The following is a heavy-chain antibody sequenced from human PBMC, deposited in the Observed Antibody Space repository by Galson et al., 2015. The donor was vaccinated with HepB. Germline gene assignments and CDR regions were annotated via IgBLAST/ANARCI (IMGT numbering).Heavy chain of an antibody. Sequence: ETLSLTCTVSGGSISSYYWSWIRQPPGKGLEWIGYIYYSGSTNYNPSLKGRVTISVDTSKNQFSLRLSSVTAADTAVYYCARGVPPGEDYYYYYMDVWGKGTTVTVSS. D-gene: IGHD1-1*01. V-gene: IGHV4-59*01. J-gene: IGHJ6*03. CDR1: GGSISSYY. CDR2: IYYSGST. CDR3: ARGVPPGEDYYYYYMDV.